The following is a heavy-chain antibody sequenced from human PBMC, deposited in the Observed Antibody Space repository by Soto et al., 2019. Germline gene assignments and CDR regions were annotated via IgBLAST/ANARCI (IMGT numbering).Heavy chain of an antibody. J-gene: IGHJ4*02. D-gene: IGHD1-1*01. CDR3: ARGSGIVALPGELEDVNYDF. CDR2: ISESGST. CDR1: GQSFSGHS. V-gene: IGHV4-34*01. Sequence: QVQLQQWGAGLVKPSETLSLSCAVYGQSFSGHSWAWIRQPPGKGLEWIGEISESGSTYYNPSLKSRVTIPTDTSKNQFSLKLSSVTAADTAAYFCARGSGIVALPGELEDVNYDFWGQGTLVNVSS.